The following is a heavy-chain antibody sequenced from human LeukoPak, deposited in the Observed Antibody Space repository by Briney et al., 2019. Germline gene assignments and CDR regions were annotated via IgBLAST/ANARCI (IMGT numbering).Heavy chain of an antibody. Sequence: GGSLRLSCAASGFTSSSYEMNWVRQAPGKGLEWVSYISSSGSTIYYADSVKGRFTISRDNAKNSLYLQMYSLRVEDTAVYYCAREKGRGVISPYFDSWGQGTLVTVSS. CDR3: AREKGRGVISPYFDS. J-gene: IGHJ4*02. CDR2: ISSSGSTI. D-gene: IGHD3-10*01. CDR1: GFTSSSYE. V-gene: IGHV3-48*03.